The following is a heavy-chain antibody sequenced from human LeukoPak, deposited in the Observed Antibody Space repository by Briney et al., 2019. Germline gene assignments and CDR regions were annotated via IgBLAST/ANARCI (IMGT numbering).Heavy chain of an antibody. D-gene: IGHD4-17*01. CDR2: INHSGSS. V-gene: IGHV4-34*01. CDR1: GGSFSGYY. Sequence: SETLSLTCAVYGGSFSGYYWSWIRQPPGNGLEWIGEINHSGSSNYNPSLKSRVTISVDTSKNQLSLKLSSVTAADTAVYYCATTGLGRYFDYWGQRTLVTVSS. CDR3: ATTGLGRYFDY. J-gene: IGHJ4*02.